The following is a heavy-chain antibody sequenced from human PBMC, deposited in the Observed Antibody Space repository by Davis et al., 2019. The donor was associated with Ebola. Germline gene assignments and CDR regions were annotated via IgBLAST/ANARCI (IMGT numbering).Heavy chain of an antibody. CDR3: ARDFLDSWDY. J-gene: IGHJ4*02. CDR1: GFTFSSYS. CDR2: ISSSSSYI. D-gene: IGHD1-1*01. V-gene: IGHV3-21*01. Sequence: GESLKISCAASGFTFSSYSMNWVRQAPGKGLEWVSSISSSSSYIYYADSVKGRFTISRDNAKNSLYLQMNSLRAEDTAVYYCARDFLDSWDYWGQGTLVTVSS.